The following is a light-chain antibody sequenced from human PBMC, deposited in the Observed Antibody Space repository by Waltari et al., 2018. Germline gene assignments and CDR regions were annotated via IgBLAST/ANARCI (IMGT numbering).Light chain of an antibody. Sequence: DIQMTQSPSSLSASVGDRVTITCPASQDIRNYLVWYQQKPGKAPDLLIFDASDLETGVPARFSGSGSGTLFTFTISSLQPEDFATYYCQQYDNLPLTFGGGTKVEIK. CDR1: QDIRNY. J-gene: IGKJ4*01. CDR2: DAS. V-gene: IGKV1-33*01. CDR3: QQYDNLPLT.